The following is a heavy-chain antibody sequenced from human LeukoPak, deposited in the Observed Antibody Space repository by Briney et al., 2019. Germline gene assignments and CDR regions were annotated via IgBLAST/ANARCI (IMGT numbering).Heavy chain of an antibody. CDR3: ARAHCSTIGCYPYYFDY. CDR2: ISSRTTYI. D-gene: IGHD2-2*01. V-gene: IGHV3-21*01. CDR1: GFTFSNYP. J-gene: IGHJ4*02. Sequence: GGSLRLSCAASGFTFSNYPMNWVRQAPGKGLEWVPSISSRTTYIYYADSVKGRFTISRDNAKNSLYLQMDSLRAEDTALYYCARAHCSTIGCYPYYFDYWGQGTLVTVSS.